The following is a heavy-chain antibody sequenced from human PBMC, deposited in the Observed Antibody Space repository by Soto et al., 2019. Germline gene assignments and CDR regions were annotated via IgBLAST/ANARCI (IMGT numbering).Heavy chain of an antibody. V-gene: IGHV1-18*01. CDR2: ISAYNGNT. Sequence: ASVKVSCKASGYTFTSYGISWVRQAPVQVLEWMVWISAYNGNTNYAQKLQGRVTMTTDTSTSTAYMELRSLRSDDTAVYYCAIHYGSGHGAFDIWGQGTMVTFSS. CDR1: GYTFTSYG. D-gene: IGHD3-10*01. J-gene: IGHJ3*02. CDR3: AIHYGSGHGAFDI.